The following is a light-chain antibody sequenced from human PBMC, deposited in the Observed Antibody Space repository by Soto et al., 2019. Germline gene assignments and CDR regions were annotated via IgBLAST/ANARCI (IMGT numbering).Light chain of an antibody. V-gene: IGKV3-20*01. J-gene: IGKJ1*01. CDR2: NAS. CDR3: QQYGSLSWT. Sequence: EIVLTQSPATLSLSPGTRAPLSCRASQSVSSYLAWYQQKPGQAPRLLIYNASNRATGIPDRFSGSGSGTDFTLTISRLEPEDFAVYYCQQYGSLSWTFGQGTKVDIK. CDR1: QSVSSY.